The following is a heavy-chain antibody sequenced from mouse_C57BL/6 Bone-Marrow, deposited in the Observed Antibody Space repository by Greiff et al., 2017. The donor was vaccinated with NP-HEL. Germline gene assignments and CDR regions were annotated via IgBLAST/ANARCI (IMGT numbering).Heavy chain of an antibody. D-gene: IGHD1-1*01. V-gene: IGHV5-4*01. J-gene: IGHJ3*01. Sequence: VQLKQSGGGLVKPGGSLKLSCAASGFTFSSYAMSWVRQTPEKRLEWVATISDGGSYTYYPDNVKGRFTISRDNAKNNLYLQMSHLKSEDTAMYYCARGDYGSSYGFAYWGQGTLVTVSA. CDR1: GFTFSSYA. CDR2: ISDGGSYT. CDR3: ARGDYGSSYGFAY.